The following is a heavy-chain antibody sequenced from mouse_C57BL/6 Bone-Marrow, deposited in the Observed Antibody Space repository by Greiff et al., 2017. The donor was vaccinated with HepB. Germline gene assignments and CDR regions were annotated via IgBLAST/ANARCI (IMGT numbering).Heavy chain of an antibody. CDR2: IDPETGGT. Sequence: VQLQQSGAELVRPGASVTLSCKASGYTFTDYEMHWVKQTPVHGLEWIGAIDPETGGTAYKQKFKGKAILTADKSSSTSYMVLRSLTSEDSAVYYCTGREAYYSGSSPYYFDYWGQGTTLTVSS. V-gene: IGHV1-15*01. D-gene: IGHD1-1*01. J-gene: IGHJ2*01. CDR1: GYTFTDYE. CDR3: TGREAYYSGSSPYYFDY.